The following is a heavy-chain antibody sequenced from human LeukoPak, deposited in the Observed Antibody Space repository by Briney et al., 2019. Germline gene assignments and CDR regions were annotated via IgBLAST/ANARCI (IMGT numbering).Heavy chain of an antibody. V-gene: IGHV4-59*01. Sequence: SETLSLTCTVSGGSISSYYWSWIRQPPGEGLEWIGYIYYSGSTNYNPSLKSRVAISVDTSKNQFSLKLSSVTAADTAVYYCARGGPWGYDPDGYFDYWGQGTLVTVSS. CDR3: ARGGPWGYDPDGYFDY. J-gene: IGHJ4*02. D-gene: IGHD7-27*01. CDR2: IYYSGST. CDR1: GGSISSYY.